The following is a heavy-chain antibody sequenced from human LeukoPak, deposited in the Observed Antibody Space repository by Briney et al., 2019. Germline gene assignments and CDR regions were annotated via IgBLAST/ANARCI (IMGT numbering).Heavy chain of an antibody. J-gene: IGHJ6*03. CDR1: GGYIGSYY. V-gene: IGHV4-4*07. CDR2: IYTSENT. D-gene: IGHD4-17*01. Sequence: PSETLSLTCTVSGGYIGSYYWSWIRQPAGKGLEWIGRIYTSENTDYNPSLKSRVTMLVDMSTSQFSLRLTSVTAADTAVYYCAREGDYGDYSKSFYYMDVWGKGTTVTVSS. CDR3: AREGDYGDYSKSFYYMDV.